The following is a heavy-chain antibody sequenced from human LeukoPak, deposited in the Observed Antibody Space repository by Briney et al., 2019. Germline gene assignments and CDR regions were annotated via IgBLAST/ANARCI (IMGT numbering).Heavy chain of an antibody. CDR1: GFTISAYN. CDR3: AKDRLQIWLYVGICDH. D-gene: IGHD5-18*01. V-gene: IGHV3-30*04. Sequence: GGSLRLSCAASGFTISAYNMFWVRQAPGKGLEWMAVISSDGRHIDYPDSVKGRFTISRDISENTLYLQMNSLTDDDTAVYFCAKDRLQIWLYVGICDHWGQGALVTVSS. J-gene: IGHJ4*02. CDR2: ISSDGRHI.